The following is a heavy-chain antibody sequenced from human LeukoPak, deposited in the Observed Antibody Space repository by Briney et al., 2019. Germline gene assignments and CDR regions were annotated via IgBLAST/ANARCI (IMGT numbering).Heavy chain of an antibody. CDR1: GDSITGYY. D-gene: IGHD1-1*01. J-gene: IGHJ4*02. CDR3: AKWHERLLAFDS. Sequence: SETLSPTCTVSGDSITGYYWNWVRQSPEKGLEWIGYIHHTGKNYYNPSLKSRITMSVDTSKSQFFLKLSSVTAADTAVYYCAKWHERLLAFDSWGQGTLVTVSS. CDR2: IHHTGKN. V-gene: IGHV4-59*01.